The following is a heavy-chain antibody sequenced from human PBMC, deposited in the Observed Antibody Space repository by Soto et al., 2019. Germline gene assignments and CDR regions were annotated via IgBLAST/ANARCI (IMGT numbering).Heavy chain of an antibody. CDR2: ISNSGSTI. CDR1: GFTFSSYE. J-gene: IGHJ6*02. D-gene: IGHD3-3*01. CDR3: AIDTPGGYYDFWSGYSPGPYYYYGMDV. V-gene: IGHV3-48*03. Sequence: TGGSLRLSCAASGFTFSSYEMNWVRQAPGKGLEWVSYISNSGSTIYYADSVKGLFTISRDNAKNSLYLQMNSLRAEDTAVYYCAIDTPGGYYDFWSGYSPGPYYYYGMDVWGQGTTVTVSS.